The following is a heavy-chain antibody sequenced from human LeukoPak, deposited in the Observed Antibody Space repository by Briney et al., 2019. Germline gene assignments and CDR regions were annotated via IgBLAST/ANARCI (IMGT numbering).Heavy chain of an antibody. Sequence: PSETLSLTCAVYGGSFSGYYWSWIRQPPGKGLEWIGEINHSGSTNYNPSLKSRVTISVDTSKNQFSLKLSSVTAADTAVYYCARVGYGYDILTGYAHDAFDIWGQGTMVTVSS. CDR1: GGSFSGYY. V-gene: IGHV4-34*01. CDR3: ARVGYGYDILTGYAHDAFDI. D-gene: IGHD3-9*01. CDR2: INHSGST. J-gene: IGHJ3*02.